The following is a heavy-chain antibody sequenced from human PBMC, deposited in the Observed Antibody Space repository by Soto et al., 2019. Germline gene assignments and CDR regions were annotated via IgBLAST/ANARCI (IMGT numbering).Heavy chain of an antibody. Sequence: GASVNVSCKASGGTFSRYALNWVRQAPGQGPEWMGGIVPIFGKPKYAQKFQGRVTITADESTSTAYMELSSLRSEDTAVYYCARGVDYDSSAYYFFFWGQGALVTVSS. J-gene: IGHJ4*02. CDR3: ARGVDYDSSAYYFFF. D-gene: IGHD3-22*01. CDR2: IVPIFGKP. V-gene: IGHV1-69*13. CDR1: GGTFSRYA.